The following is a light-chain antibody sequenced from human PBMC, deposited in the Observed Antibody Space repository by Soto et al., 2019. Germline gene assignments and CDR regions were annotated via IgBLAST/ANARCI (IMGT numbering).Light chain of an antibody. J-gene: IGLJ1*01. Sequence: QSVLTQPPSVSGAPGQRVTISCTGSSSNIGAGHDVHWYQQLPGTAPKLLIYGNGNRPSGVPDRFSGSKSGTSASLAITGLQAEDEADYYCCSYVGSYSYVFGIGTKLTVL. V-gene: IGLV1-40*01. CDR3: CSYVGSYSYV. CDR2: GNG. CDR1: SSNIGAGHD.